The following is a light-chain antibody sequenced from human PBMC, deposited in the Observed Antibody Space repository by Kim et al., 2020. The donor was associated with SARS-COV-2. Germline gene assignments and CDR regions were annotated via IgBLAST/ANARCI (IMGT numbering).Light chain of an antibody. J-gene: IGKJ1*01. CDR1: QSISSY. V-gene: IGKV1-39*01. CDR3: QQSYSTPPWT. CDR2: AAS. Sequence: SVGDRVTITCRASQSISSYLNWYQQKPGKAPKLLIYAASSLQSGVPSRFSGSGSGTDFTLTISSLQPEDFATYYCQQSYSTPPWTLGQGTKVDIK.